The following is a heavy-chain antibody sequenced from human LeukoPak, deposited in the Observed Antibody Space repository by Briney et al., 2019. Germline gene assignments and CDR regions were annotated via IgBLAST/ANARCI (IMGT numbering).Heavy chain of an antibody. CDR2: IRSEPYGGTT. CDR3: TRNDYRRYFDY. J-gene: IGHJ4*02. CDR1: GFSFGHYA. D-gene: IGHD1-1*01. V-gene: IGHV3-49*03. Sequence: PGGSLRLSCTSSGFSFGHYAMTWFRQAPGKGLEWVGFIRSEPYGGTTDYAASVKGRFIISRDDSKSIAYLQMNSLKTEDTAVYYCTRNDYRRYFDYWGQGALVTVSS.